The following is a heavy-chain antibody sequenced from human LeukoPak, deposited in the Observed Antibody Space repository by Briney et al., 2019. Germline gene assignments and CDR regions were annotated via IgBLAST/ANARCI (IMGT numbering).Heavy chain of an antibody. J-gene: IGHJ4*02. V-gene: IGHV1-3*01. Sequence: GASVKVSCKASGYTFTSYAMHWVRQAPGQRLEWMGWINAGNGNTKYSQKFQGRVTITRDTSASTAYMELSSLRSEDTAVYYCARDTLSYSSGWGSPFGYWGQGTLVTVSS. CDR3: ARDTLSYSSGWGSPFGY. D-gene: IGHD6-19*01. CDR2: INAGNGNT. CDR1: GYTFTSYA.